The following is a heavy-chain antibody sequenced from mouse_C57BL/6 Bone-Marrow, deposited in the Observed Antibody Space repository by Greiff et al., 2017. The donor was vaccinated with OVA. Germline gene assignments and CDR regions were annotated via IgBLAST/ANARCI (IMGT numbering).Heavy chain of an antibody. V-gene: IGHV1-26*01. Sequence: EVQLQQSGPELVKPGASVTISCKASGYTFTDYYMNWVKQSHGKSLEWIGDINPNNGGTSYNQKFKGKATLTVDKSSSTAYMELRSLTSEDSAVYYCAGVSAWFAYWGQGTLVTVSA. CDR1: GYTFTDYY. CDR3: AGVSAWFAY. CDR2: INPNNGGT. J-gene: IGHJ3*01.